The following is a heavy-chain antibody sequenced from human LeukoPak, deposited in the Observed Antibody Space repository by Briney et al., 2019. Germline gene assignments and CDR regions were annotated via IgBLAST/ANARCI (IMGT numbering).Heavy chain of an antibody. CDR2: MNPNSGNT. CDR1: GSTFTSYD. CDR3: ARATYYDFWSGYQNTYFDY. Sequence: ASVKVSCKASGSTFTSYDINWVRQATGQGLEWMGWMNPNSGNTGYAQKFQGRVTMTRNTSISTAYMELSSLRSEDTAVYYCARATYYDFWSGYQNTYFDYWGQGTLVTVSS. J-gene: IGHJ4*02. V-gene: IGHV1-8*01. D-gene: IGHD3-3*01.